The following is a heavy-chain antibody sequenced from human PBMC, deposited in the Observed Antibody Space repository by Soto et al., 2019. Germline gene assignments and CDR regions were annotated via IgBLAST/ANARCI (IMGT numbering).Heavy chain of an antibody. Sequence: EVQLVESGGGLVQPGESLRLSCAASGFTFSSYGMHWVRQAPGKGLVWVSRINSDGSRTNYADSVKGRFTVSRDNAKNTQYLQMNSLRAEDTAVYYCARVLTGSWNWFDPWGQGTLVTVSS. D-gene: IGHD6-13*01. CDR1: GFTFSSYG. J-gene: IGHJ5*02. CDR3: ARVLTGSWNWFDP. V-gene: IGHV3-74*01. CDR2: INSDGSRT.